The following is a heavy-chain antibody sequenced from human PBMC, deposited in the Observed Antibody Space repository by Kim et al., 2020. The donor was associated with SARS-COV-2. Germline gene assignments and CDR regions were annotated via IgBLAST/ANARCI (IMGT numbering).Heavy chain of an antibody. Sequence: GSDKQYRDSVKSRFNISRDNSKNTLYLEMYCLRAEDTALYYCAAPAFDIWGQGTLVTVSS. V-gene: IGHV3-30*02. CDR2: GSDK. CDR3: AAPAFDI. J-gene: IGHJ3*02.